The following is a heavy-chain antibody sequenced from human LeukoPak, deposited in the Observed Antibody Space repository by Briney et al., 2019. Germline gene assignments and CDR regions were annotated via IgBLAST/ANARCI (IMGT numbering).Heavy chain of an antibody. CDR1: GFTFSSYS. D-gene: IGHD6-19*01. J-gene: IGHJ4*02. Sequence: PGGSLRVSCAASGFTFSSYSMNWVRQAPGKGLEWVSLISGDGGSTFYADSVKGRFTISRDNSKNSLYLQMNSLRSDDTALYYCARESESSGWYDYWGQGTLVTVSS. CDR2: ISGDGGST. V-gene: IGHV3-43*02. CDR3: ARESESSGWYDY.